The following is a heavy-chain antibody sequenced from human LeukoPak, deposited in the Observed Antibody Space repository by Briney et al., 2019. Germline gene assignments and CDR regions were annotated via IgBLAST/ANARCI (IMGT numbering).Heavy chain of an antibody. CDR3: ARDPFFDY. V-gene: IGHV3-7*01. CDR1: GFTFSSYW. CDR2: IKQDGSEK. Sequence: PGGSLRLSCAAPGFTFSSYWMSWVRQAPGKGLEWVANIKQDGSEKYYVDSVKGRFTISRDNAKNSLYLQMNSLRAEDTAVYYCARDPFFDYWGQGTLVTVSS. J-gene: IGHJ4*02.